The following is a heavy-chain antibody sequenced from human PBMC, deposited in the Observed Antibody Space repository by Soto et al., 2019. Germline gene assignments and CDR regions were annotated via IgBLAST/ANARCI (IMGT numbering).Heavy chain of an antibody. CDR2: ISYDGSNK. V-gene: IGHV3-30-3*01. Sequence: WGSLRLSCAASGFTFSSYAMHWVRQAPGKGLEWVAVISYDGSNKYYADSVKGRFTISRDNSKNTLYLQMNSLRAEDTAVYYCARPQDYGDFYFDYWGQGTLVTVSS. D-gene: IGHD4-17*01. J-gene: IGHJ4*02. CDR1: GFTFSSYA. CDR3: ARPQDYGDFYFDY.